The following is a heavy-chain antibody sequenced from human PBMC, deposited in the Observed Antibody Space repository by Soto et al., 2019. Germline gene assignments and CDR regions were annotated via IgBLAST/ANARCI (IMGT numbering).Heavy chain of an antibody. CDR1: GGSISSGDYY. CDR3: ATSWSGSRPGFDP. D-gene: IGHD3-3*01. CDR2: IYYSGST. V-gene: IGHV4-31*03. J-gene: IGHJ5*02. Sequence: QVQLQESGPGLVKPSQTLSLTCTVSGGSISSGDYYWSWIRQHPGKGLEWIGYIYYSGSTYYNPARSGRVPXSXHXXTIQFSLKLSSVTAADTAVYYCATSWSGSRPGFDPWGQGTLVTVSS.